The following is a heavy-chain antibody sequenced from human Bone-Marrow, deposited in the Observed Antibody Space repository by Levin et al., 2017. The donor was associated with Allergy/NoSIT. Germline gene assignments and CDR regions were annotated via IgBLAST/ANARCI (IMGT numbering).Heavy chain of an antibody. CDR3: AKETLGGYDYVWGSYRYTDY. V-gene: IGHV3-7*01. CDR1: GLSFSSYW. D-gene: IGHD3-16*02. CDR2: IKHDGRER. Sequence: GESLKISCAASGLSFSSYWMTWVRQAPGKGLEWVATIKHDGRERYYVDSVKGRFTISRDNAKNSLYLQMNSLRVEDTAVYYCAKETLGGYDYVWGSYRYTDYWGQGTLITV. J-gene: IGHJ4*02.